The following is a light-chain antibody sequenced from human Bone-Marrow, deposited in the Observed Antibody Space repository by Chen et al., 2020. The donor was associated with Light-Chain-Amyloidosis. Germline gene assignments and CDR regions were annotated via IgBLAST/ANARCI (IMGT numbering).Light chain of an antibody. CDR1: KNINYY. CDR2: AES. Sequence: DIQMTQSPSSLSASVGDRVTITCRASKNINYYLNWYQQKPGKAPKLLIYAESRLQSGVPLRFSGSGSGTDFTLTISSLQPEDFATYYCQQSYSTLTFGGGTKVEVK. J-gene: IGKJ4*01. CDR3: QQSYSTLT. V-gene: IGKV1-39*01.